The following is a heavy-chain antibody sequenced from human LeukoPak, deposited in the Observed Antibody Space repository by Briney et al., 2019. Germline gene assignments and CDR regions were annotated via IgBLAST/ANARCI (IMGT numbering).Heavy chain of an antibody. D-gene: IGHD6-25*01. CDR3: ARSFVTPGEQRTNFDY. CDR2: IYTSGST. Sequence: SETLSLTCTVSGGSISSYYWSWIRQPAGKGLEWIGRIYTSGSTNYNPSLKSRVTISVDTSKNQFSLKLSSVTAADTAVYSCARSFVTPGEQRTNFDYWGQGTLVTVSS. V-gene: IGHV4-4*07. J-gene: IGHJ4*02. CDR1: GGSISSYY.